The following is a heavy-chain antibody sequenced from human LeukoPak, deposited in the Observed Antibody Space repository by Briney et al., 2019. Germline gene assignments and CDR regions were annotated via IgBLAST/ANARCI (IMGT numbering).Heavy chain of an antibody. J-gene: IGHJ3*02. V-gene: IGHV3-30*03. CDR3: ARDPRNPPYLYGSGSYQDAFDI. CDR2: ISHDGSNN. Sequence: PGGSLRLSCAASGFTFSNYGMHWVRQAPGKGLEWVVVISHDGSNNNYADSVKGRFTISRDNSKNTLYLQMNSLRAEDTAVYYCARDPRNPPYLYGSGSYQDAFDIWGQGTMVTVSS. D-gene: IGHD3-10*01. CDR1: GFTFSNYG.